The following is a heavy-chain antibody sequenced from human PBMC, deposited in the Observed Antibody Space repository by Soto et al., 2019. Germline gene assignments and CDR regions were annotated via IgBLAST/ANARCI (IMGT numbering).Heavy chain of an antibody. Sequence: QLQLQESGPGLVKPSETLSLTCTVSGGSISSSSYYGGWIRQPPGKGLEWIGSIYYSGTTYYNPSLKSRVTISVDTPKNQFSLKLSSVTAADTAVYYCSAYSSGWYWFDPWGQGTLVTVSS. D-gene: IGHD6-19*01. CDR3: SAYSSGWYWFDP. V-gene: IGHV4-39*01. J-gene: IGHJ5*02. CDR1: GGSISSSSYY. CDR2: IYYSGTT.